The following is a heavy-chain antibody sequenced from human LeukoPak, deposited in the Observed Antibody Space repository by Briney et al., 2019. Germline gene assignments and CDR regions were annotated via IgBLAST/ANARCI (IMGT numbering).Heavy chain of an antibody. J-gene: IGHJ6*03. D-gene: IGHD3-3*02. V-gene: IGHV4-59*01. Sequence: SATLSVTCPVSGGSISPYYWSWIRQPPGKGLEWIGYIYYSGSTNYNPSLKSRVTISVDTSKNQFSLKLSSVTAADTAVYYCARAFYPGYYSYMAVWGKGTTVTVSS. CDR3: ARAFYPGYYSYMAV. CDR1: GGSISPYY. CDR2: IYYSGST.